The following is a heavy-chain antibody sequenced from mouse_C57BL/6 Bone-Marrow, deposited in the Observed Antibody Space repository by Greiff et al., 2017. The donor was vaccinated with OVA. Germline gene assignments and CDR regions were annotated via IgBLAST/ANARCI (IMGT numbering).Heavy chain of an antibody. CDR2: INSDGGST. CDR1: EYEFPSHD. CDR3: ERDDYGSRDYYAMDY. Sequence: EVQLVESGGGLVQPGESLKLSCESTEYEFPSHDMSWVRKTPEKRLELVAAINSDGGSTYYPDTMESRFIISRDNTTKTLYLHRSRLRSEDTALYYGERDDYGSRDYYAMDYWGKGTSVT. J-gene: IGHJ4*01. D-gene: IGHD1-1*01. V-gene: IGHV5-2*01.